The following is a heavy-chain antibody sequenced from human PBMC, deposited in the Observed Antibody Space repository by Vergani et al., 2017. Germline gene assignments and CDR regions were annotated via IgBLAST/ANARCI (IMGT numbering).Heavy chain of an antibody. V-gene: IGHV3-9*03. D-gene: IGHD3-10*01. CDR3: VKSYHXGSVSLEEDAFHI. CDR1: GFTFDDYA. Sequence: EVQLVESGGGLVQPGRSLRLSCVCSGFTFDDYALHWVRQPPGKGLEWVSGITWNSGSKGYADSVKGRFTISRDNGKNSLFLQMNKVTSDDMAVYYCVKSYHXGSVSLEEDAFHIWGQGTMVTVSS. CDR2: ITWNSGSK. J-gene: IGHJ3*02.